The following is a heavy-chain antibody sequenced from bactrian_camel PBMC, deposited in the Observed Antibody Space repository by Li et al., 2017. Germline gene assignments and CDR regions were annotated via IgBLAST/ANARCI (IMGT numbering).Heavy chain of an antibody. CDR2: IYGSLGVI. CDR1: EITSNSDC. J-gene: IGHJ4*01. V-gene: IGHV3S63*01. Sequence: HVQLVESGGGSVQAGEALRLSCVASEITSNSDCLGWFRQAPGKEREGVATIYGSLGVIFYADSLKGRFTISQDRAKRTIYLQMDSLKPEDTAMYYCAAAPHWSACAEVKPSGFDSWGQGTQVTVS. D-gene: IGHD1*01. CDR3: AAAPHWSACAEVKPSGFDS.